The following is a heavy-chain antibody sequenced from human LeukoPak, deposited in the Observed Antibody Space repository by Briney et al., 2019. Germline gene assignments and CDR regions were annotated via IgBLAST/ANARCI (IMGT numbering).Heavy chain of an antibody. V-gene: IGHV1-18*01. CDR2: ISAYNGNT. Sequence: ASVKVSCKASGYTFTSYAMHWVRQAPGQRLEWMGWISAYNGNTNYAQKLQGRVTMTTDTSTSTAYMELRSLRSDDTAVYYCARDRGSTIFGVVIQADNWFDPWGQGTLVTVSS. D-gene: IGHD3-3*01. J-gene: IGHJ5*02. CDR1: GYTFTSYA. CDR3: ARDRGSTIFGVVIQADNWFDP.